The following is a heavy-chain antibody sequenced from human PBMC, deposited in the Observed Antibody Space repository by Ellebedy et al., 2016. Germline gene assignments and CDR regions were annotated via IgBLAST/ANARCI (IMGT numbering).Heavy chain of an antibody. V-gene: IGHV3-74*01. CDR3: IRSFVNGASCYRD. Sequence: HTGGSLRLSCEASGFTFSSSWMHWVRQAPGKGLVWVARINGDMSRTDYADSVKGRFTISRDNAKSTLYLQMNSLRVEDTAVYYCIRSFVNGASCYRDWGQGTLVTVSS. J-gene: IGHJ4*02. CDR1: GFTFSSSW. D-gene: IGHD2-15*01. CDR2: INGDMSRT.